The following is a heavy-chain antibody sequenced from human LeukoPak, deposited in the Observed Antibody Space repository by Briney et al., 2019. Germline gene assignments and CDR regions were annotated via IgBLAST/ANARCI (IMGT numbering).Heavy chain of an antibody. CDR3: ARQGGITLAAFYFDY. CDR2: ISYTGGT. J-gene: IGHJ4*02. V-gene: IGHV4-61*08. Sequence: SETLSLTCTVSGGSINSGGSSWSWIRQPPGKGLEWLGYISYTGGTNYNPSLKSRITISLATSKNQFSLKLSSVTAADTAVYYCARQGGITLAAFYFDYWGQGSLVTVSS. CDR1: GGSINSGGSS. D-gene: IGHD6-19*01.